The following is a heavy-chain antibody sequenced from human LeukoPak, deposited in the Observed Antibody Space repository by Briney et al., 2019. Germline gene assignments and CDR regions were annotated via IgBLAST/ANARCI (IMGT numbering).Heavy chain of an antibody. J-gene: IGHJ5*02. V-gene: IGHV4-34*01. Sequence: SETLSLTCAVYGGSFSNYYWSWIRQPPGKGLEWIGEINHSGSTNYNPSLKSRVTISVDTSKNQFSLKLSSVTAVDTAVYYCARGADGSGSYYWWFDPWGQGTLVTVSS. CDR2: INHSGST. D-gene: IGHD3-10*01. CDR1: GGSFSNYY. CDR3: ARGADGSGSYYWWFDP.